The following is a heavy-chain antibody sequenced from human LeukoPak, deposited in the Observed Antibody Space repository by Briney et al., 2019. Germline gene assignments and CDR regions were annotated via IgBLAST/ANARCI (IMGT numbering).Heavy chain of an antibody. J-gene: IGHJ4*02. Sequence: PSETLSLTCAVYGGSFSGYYWSWIRQPPGKGLEWIGEINHSGSTNYNPSLKSRVTISVDTSKNQFSLKLSSVTAADTAVYYCARGSGYSYAPPLWGQGTLVTVSS. CDR3: ARGSGYSYAPPL. CDR1: GGSFSGYY. CDR2: INHSGST. D-gene: IGHD5-18*01. V-gene: IGHV4-34*01.